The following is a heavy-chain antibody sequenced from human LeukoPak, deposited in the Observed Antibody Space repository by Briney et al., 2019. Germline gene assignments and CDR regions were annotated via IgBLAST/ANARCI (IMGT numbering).Heavy chain of an antibody. CDR2: IHHSGST. D-gene: IGHD5-24*01. Sequence: SETLSLTCAVYGGSFSGYYWSWIRQPPGKGLEWIGEIHHSGSTNYNPSLKSRVTISVDTSKNQFALNLSSVTAADTAVFYCARSRGWLQPHPLEYWGQGTLVTVSS. J-gene: IGHJ4*02. CDR3: ARSRGWLQPHPLEY. CDR1: GGSFSGYY. V-gene: IGHV4-34*01.